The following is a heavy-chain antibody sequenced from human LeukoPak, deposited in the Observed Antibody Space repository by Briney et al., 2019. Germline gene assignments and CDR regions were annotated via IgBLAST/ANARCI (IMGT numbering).Heavy chain of an antibody. Sequence: SETLSLTCAVSGGSISSFYWGRIRQPPGKGLEWIGSIYYTGSTYYSPSLRSRVTMSVDTSKSQFSLKLSSVTAADTAIYYCARQRVGVVPAAYFDFWGQGTLVPVSS. CDR2: IYYTGST. CDR1: GGSISSFY. V-gene: IGHV4-39*01. J-gene: IGHJ4*02. CDR3: ARQRVGVVPAAYFDF. D-gene: IGHD2-2*01.